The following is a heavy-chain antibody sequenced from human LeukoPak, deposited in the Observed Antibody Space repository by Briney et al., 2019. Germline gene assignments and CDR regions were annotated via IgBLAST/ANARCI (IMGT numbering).Heavy chain of an antibody. D-gene: IGHD3-10*01. CDR2: ITSTSSDL. CDR3: ARAAGHYFDY. V-gene: IGHV3-21*05. Sequence: PGGSLRLSCVASGFTFKSYSMNWVRQAPGKGLEWVPFITSTSSDLFYSDSVKGRFTVSRDNARNSLYLQMNSLTAEDTAVYYCARAAGHYFDYWGQGSLVTVSS. CDR1: GFTFKSYS. J-gene: IGHJ4*02.